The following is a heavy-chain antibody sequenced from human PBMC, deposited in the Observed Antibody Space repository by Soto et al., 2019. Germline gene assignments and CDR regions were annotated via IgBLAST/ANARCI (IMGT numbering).Heavy chain of an antibody. CDR3: ARDGGGMVVVPAAGPTGYCFDY. CDR2: IIPIFGTA. D-gene: IGHD2-2*01. CDR1: GGTFSSYA. V-gene: IGHV1-69*06. J-gene: IGHJ4*01. Sequence: SVKVSCKASGGTFSSYAISWVRQAPGQGLEWMGGIIPIFGTANYAQKFQGRVTMTADKSTSTAYMELSSLRSEDTAVYYCARDGGGMVVVPAAGPTGYCFDYWG.